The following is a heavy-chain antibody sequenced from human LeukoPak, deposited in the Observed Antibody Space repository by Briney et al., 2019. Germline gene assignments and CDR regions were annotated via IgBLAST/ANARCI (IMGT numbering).Heavy chain of an antibody. CDR1: GYTFTSYG. J-gene: IGHJ4*02. CDR3: ARDRARMYYYDSSGWYYFDY. D-gene: IGHD3-22*01. V-gene: IGHV1-18*01. CDR2: ISAYNGNT. Sequence: ASVKVSCKASGYTFTSYGISWVRQAPGQGLEWMGWISAYNGNTNYAQKLQGRVTMTTDTSTSTAYMELRSLRSDDTAVYYCARDRARMYYYDSSGWYYFDYRGQGTLVTVSS.